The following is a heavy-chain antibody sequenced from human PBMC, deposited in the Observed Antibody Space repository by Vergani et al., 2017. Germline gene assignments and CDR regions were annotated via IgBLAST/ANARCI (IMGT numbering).Heavy chain of an antibody. D-gene: IGHD2-15*01. CDR1: GFTFSSYG. J-gene: IGHJ1*01. CDR2: IKSKTDGGTT. Sequence: VQLVESGGGVVQPGRSLRLSCAASGFTFSSYGMHWVRQAPGKGLEWVGRIKSKTDGGTTDYAAPVKGRFTISRDDSKNTLYLQMNSLKTEDTAVYYCTIIPYCSGGSCYSAEYFQHWGQGTLVTVSS. CDR3: TIIPYCSGGSCYSAEYFQH. V-gene: IGHV3-15*01.